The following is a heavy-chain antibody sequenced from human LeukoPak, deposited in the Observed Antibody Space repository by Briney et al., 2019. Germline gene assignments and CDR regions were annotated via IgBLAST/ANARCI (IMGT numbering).Heavy chain of an antibody. CDR2: ISSSSSYI. CDR1: GFTFSSYS. V-gene: IGHV3-21*01. D-gene: IGHD2-2*02. J-gene: IGHJ5*02. Sequence: GGSLRLSCAASGFTFSSYSMNWVRQAPGKGLEWVSSISSSSSYIYYADSVKGRFTISRDNAKNSLYPQMNSLRAEDTAVYYCASLEVVPAAIGWFDPWGQGTLVTVSS. CDR3: ASLEVVPAAIGWFDP.